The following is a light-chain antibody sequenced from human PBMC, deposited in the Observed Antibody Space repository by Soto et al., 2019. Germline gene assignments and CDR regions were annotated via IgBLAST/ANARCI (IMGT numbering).Light chain of an antibody. J-gene: IGKJ4*01. CDR1: QSVSSD. Sequence: EIVMTQSPATLSVSPGERATLSCRASQSVSSDLVWYQQKAGQAPRLLIYDTSTRATGIPARFSGSGSGTEFTLTISSLQSEDAAVYHCQQYKKWPLTFGGGTKVEIK. CDR3: QQYKKWPLT. V-gene: IGKV3-15*01. CDR2: DTS.